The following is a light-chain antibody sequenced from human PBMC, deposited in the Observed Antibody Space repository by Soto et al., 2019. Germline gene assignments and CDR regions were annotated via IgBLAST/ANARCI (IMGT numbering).Light chain of an antibody. CDR2: GNS. Sequence: QSVLTQPPSVSGAPGQRVTISCTGSSSNIGAGYDVHWYQQLPGTAPKLLIYGNSNRPSGVPDRFSGSKSGTSASLAITGLQDEDAADYYCQSYDSSLHAVFGGGTQLTVL. CDR1: SSNIGAGYD. CDR3: QSYDSSLHAV. J-gene: IGLJ7*01. V-gene: IGLV1-40*01.